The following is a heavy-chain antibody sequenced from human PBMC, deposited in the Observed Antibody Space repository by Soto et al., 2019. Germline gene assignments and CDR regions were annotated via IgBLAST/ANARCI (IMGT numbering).Heavy chain of an antibody. CDR3: ARLGIEWGFTFHC. CDR2: IYHSGST. V-gene: IGHV4-61*08. CDR1: AGSVSNDAYY. D-gene: IGHD2-15*01. J-gene: IGHJ4*02. Sequence: QVQLQESGPGLVKPSETLSLTCIFSAGSVSNDAYYWSWIRQPPGQGLEWIGYIYHSGSTYYNPSLKSRVSISADTSANQLSLKVSSVTAADTDVYDCARLGIEWGFTFHCWGQGTLVNVT.